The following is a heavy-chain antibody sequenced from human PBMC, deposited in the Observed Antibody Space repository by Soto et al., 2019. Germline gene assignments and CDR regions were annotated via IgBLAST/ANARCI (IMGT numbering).Heavy chain of an antibody. CDR2: ISTYKGDT. V-gene: IGHV1-18*01. D-gene: IGHD4-17*01. Sequence: QVQLVQSGAEVKKPGASVKVSCKTSGYTFSSYGISWVRQAPGQGLEWMGWISTYKGDTHYVQNLQGRVTLTTDTSTSTAYMELRSLRSDDTAVYYGARAYGDYDFDYWGQGTLVTVSS. CDR1: GYTFSSYG. CDR3: ARAYGDYDFDY. J-gene: IGHJ4*02.